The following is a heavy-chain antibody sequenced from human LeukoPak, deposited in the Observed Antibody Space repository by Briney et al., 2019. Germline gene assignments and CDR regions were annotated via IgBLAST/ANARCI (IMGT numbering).Heavy chain of an antibody. J-gene: IGHJ5*02. D-gene: IGHD2-2*01. V-gene: IGHV1-2*02. CDR2: SNPNSGGT. CDR1: GYTFTGYY. CDR3: ARAESVVPAAMDWFDP. Sequence: ASVKVSFKASGYTFTGYYMHWVRQAPGQGLEWMGWSNPNSGGTNYAQKFQGRVTMTRDTSISTAYMELSRLRSDDTAVYYCARAESVVPAAMDWFDPWGQGTLVTVSS.